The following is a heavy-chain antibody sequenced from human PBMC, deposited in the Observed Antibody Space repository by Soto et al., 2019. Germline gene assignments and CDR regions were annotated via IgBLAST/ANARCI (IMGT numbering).Heavy chain of an antibody. J-gene: IGHJ5*02. Sequence: SETLSLTCAVYGGSFSGYYWTWIRQPPGTGLEWIGEINHSVSTNYNPSLKSRVTISVDTSKNQFSLKLTSVTAADTAVYYCARLLSSSWYFMNWFDPWGQGTLVTVS. CDR1: GGSFSGYY. V-gene: IGHV4-34*01. D-gene: IGHD6-13*01. CDR2: INHSVST. CDR3: ARLLSSSWYFMNWFDP.